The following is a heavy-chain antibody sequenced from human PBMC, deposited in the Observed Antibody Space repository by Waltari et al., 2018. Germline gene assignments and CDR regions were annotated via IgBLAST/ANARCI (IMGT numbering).Heavy chain of an antibody. D-gene: IGHD6-19*01. J-gene: IGHJ4*02. CDR3: ASGWYNVIALEY. Sequence: QVQLQESGPGLVKPSETLSLTCAVSGYSISSGYDWGWIRQPPGKGLEWIGSIYHSGSTYYNPSLKSRVTISVDTSKNQFSLKLSSVTAADTAVYYCASGWYNVIALEYWGQGTLVTVSS. CDR2: IYHSGST. V-gene: IGHV4-38-2*01. CDR1: GYSISSGYD.